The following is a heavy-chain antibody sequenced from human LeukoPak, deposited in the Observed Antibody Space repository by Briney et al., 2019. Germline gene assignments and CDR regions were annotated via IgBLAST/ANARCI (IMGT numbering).Heavy chain of an antibody. J-gene: IGHJ6*03. CDR3: ARGWIQLWYPSLSYYMDV. Sequence: SETLSLTCAVYGGSFSGYYWSWIRQPPGKGLEWIGEINHSGSTNYNPSLKSRVTISVDTSKNQFPLKLSSVTAADTAVYYCARGWIQLWYPSLSYYMDVWGKGTTVTVSS. CDR2: INHSGST. CDR1: GGSFSGYY. D-gene: IGHD5-18*01. V-gene: IGHV4-34*01.